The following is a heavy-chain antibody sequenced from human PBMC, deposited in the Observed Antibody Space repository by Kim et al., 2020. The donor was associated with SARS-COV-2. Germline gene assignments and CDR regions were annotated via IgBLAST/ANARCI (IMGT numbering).Heavy chain of an antibody. CDR1: GFTFSNAC. CDR3: TTGLPKGG. J-gene: IGHJ1*01. Sequence: GGSLRLSCAASGFTFSNACMSWVRQAPGKGLEWVGCIKSKTGGGTTAYSATVRFTFTIARADSKPTLYMHSNSPETTATDLCECTTGLPKGGWGPG. D-gene: IGHD3-16*01. V-gene: IGHV3-15*01. CDR2: IKSKTGGGTT.